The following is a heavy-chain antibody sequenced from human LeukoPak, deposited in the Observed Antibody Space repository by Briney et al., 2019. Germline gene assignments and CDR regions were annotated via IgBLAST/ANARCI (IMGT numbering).Heavy chain of an antibody. D-gene: IGHD2-15*01. CDR2: ITGGGGDT. J-gene: IGHJ4*02. CDR3: AKGTLGHCNGASCYPLDY. Sequence: GGSLRLSCAASGFTFSNYAMAWVRQAPGKEPEWVSVITGGGGDTYHIDSVKGRFTISRDNSKNTLYLQMNSLRAEDTAVYFCAKGTLGHCNGASCYPLDYWGQGTLVTVSS. V-gene: IGHV3-23*01. CDR1: GFTFSNYA.